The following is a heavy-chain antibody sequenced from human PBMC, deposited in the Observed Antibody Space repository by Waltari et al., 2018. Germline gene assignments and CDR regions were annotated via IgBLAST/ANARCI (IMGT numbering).Heavy chain of an antibody. V-gene: IGHV1-69*12. J-gene: IGHJ3*02. Sequence: QVQLVQSGAEVKQSGASVKVSCKASGGTFGTYAITWVRQAPGQGLEWMGGVIPIFGTPNYAPKFQGRVTVSADPSTSTAYLEVRRLISEDTAVYYCAKREIGYAFDIWGHGTMVTVSS. CDR2: VIPIFGTP. CDR3: AKREIGYAFDI. D-gene: IGHD1-26*01. CDR1: GGTFGTYA.